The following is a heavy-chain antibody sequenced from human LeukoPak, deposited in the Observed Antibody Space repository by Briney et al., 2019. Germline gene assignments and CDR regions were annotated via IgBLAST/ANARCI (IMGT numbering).Heavy chain of an antibody. CDR3: ARSDSGKYCHGD. D-gene: IGHD1-26*01. Sequence: ASVKVSCKTSGYTFTDYYIHWMRQAPGQGLEWMGWINPDSGGTNYAQKFQGRVTVTSDTSIRTVYMDMSSLRSDDTAVYYCARSDSGKYCHGDWGQGTPVTVSS. V-gene: IGHV1-2*02. J-gene: IGHJ4*02. CDR2: INPDSGGT. CDR1: GYTFTDYY.